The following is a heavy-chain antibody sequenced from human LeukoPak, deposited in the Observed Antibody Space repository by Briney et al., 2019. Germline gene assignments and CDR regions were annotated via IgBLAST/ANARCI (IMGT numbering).Heavy chain of an antibody. V-gene: IGHV1-2*02. J-gene: IGHJ3*02. CDR3: ARVAVGGSYESGDAFDI. Sequence: ASVKVSCKASGYTFTGYYMHWVRQAPGQGLEWMGWINPNSGGTNYAQKFQGRVTMTRDTSISTAYMELSRLRSDDTAVYYCARVAVGGSYESGDAFDIWGQGTMVTVSS. CDR1: GYTFTGYY. D-gene: IGHD1-26*01. CDR2: INPNSGGT.